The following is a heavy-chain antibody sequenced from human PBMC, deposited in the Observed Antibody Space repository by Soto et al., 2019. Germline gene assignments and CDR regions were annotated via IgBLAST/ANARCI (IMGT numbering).Heavy chain of an antibody. CDR3: AKASTYEYVWGSYRYYFNY. CDR1: GFPFNICA. D-gene: IGHD3-16*02. J-gene: IGHJ4*02. V-gene: IGHV3-23*01. Sequence: GALRLSCDAFGFPFNICAMSWNRPAPGKGLEGVSGFSGSGDRTHYIDSVKGRFTISRDNCKNTLYLQMNSLRAEDTAVYYCAKASTYEYVWGSYRYYFNYWGQGTLVTVSS. CDR2: FSGSGDRT.